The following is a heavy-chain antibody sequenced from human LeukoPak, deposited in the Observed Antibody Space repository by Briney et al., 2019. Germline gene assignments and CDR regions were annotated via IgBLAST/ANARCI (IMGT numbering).Heavy chain of an antibody. J-gene: IGHJ6*02. V-gene: IGHV3-23*01. CDR3: ARDQTSSGWYHYYYYYGMDV. Sequence: GGSLRLSCAASGFIFSNYVMSWVRQAPGKGLEWVSAISGSGGSTYYADSVKGRFTISRDNSKNTLYLQMNSLRAEDTAVYYCARDQTSSGWYHYYYYYGMDVWGQGTTVTVSS. CDR2: ISGSGGST. CDR1: GFIFSNYV. D-gene: IGHD6-19*01.